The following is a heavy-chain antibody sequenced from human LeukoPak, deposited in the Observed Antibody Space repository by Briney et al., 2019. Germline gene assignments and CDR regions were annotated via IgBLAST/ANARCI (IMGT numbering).Heavy chain of an antibody. D-gene: IGHD1-14*01. CDR2: IGPTGSDR. CDR3: TTETNGRHYDY. V-gene: IGHV3-21*06. CDR1: GLTFSTSG. Sequence: GGSLRLSCTASGLTFSTSGFNWVRQAPGKGLEWVASIGPTGSDRYHADSIKGRFTISRDNANNFLYLQMNSLRAEDTAVYYCTTETNGRHYDYWGQGTLLTVSS. J-gene: IGHJ4*02.